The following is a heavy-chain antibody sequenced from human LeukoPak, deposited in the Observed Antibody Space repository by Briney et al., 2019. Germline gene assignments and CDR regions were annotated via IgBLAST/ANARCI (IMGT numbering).Heavy chain of an antibody. V-gene: IGHV1-18*01. CDR1: GYTFTSYG. D-gene: IGHD2-2*01. CDR2: ISAYNGDT. Sequence: ASVKVSCKASGYTFTSYGITWVRQAPGQGLEWMGWISAYNGDTNYAQKLQGRVTMTTDTSTNTAYMELRSLRSDDTAVYYCARDIAVAPAASRPFDYWGQGTLVTVSS. CDR3: ARDIAVAPAASRPFDY. J-gene: IGHJ4*02.